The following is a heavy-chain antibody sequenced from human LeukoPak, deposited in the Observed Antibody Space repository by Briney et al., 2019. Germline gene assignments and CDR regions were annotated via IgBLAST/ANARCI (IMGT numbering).Heavy chain of an antibody. D-gene: IGHD6-6*01. J-gene: IGHJ2*01. CDR1: GFTFSSYG. Sequence: PGGSLRLSCAASGFTFSSYGMHWVRQAPGKGLEWVAFIRYDGSNKYYADSVKGRFTISRDNSKNTLYLQMNSLRAEDTAVYYCARDDPRLDWYFDLWGRGTLVTVSS. CDR2: IRYDGSNK. V-gene: IGHV3-30*02. CDR3: ARDDPRLDWYFDL.